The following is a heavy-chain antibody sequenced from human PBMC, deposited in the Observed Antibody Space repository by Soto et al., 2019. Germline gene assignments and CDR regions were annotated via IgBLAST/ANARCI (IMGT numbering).Heavy chain of an antibody. V-gene: IGHV3-64D*08. CDR3: VKGGCGLDCYTDYFDF. J-gene: IGHJ4*02. CDR1: GFTFSSYS. CDR2: ISSNGRNT. D-gene: IGHD2-21*02. Sequence: GGSLRLSCAASGFTFSSYSMNWVRQAPGKGLEYVSSISSNGRNTYYADSVKGRFTISRDNSKNTLYLQVSSLRAEDTAVYYCVKGGCGLDCYTDYFDFWGQGTLVTVSS.